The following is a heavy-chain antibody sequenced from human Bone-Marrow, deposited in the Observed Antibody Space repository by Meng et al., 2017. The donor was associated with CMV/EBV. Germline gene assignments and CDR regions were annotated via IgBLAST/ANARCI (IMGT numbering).Heavy chain of an antibody. J-gene: IGHJ4*02. V-gene: IGHV3-7*01. D-gene: IGHD3-3*01. CDR3: AREGGYYDFWSGYSSPRYYFDY. Sequence: GESLKISCAASGFTFSNYWMSWVRQAPGKGLEWVANIKQDGSEKYYVDSVKGRFTISRDNAKNSLYLQMNSLRAEDTAVYYCAREGGYYDFWSGYSSPRYYFDYWGQGTLVTVSS. CDR1: GFTFSNYW. CDR2: IKQDGSEK.